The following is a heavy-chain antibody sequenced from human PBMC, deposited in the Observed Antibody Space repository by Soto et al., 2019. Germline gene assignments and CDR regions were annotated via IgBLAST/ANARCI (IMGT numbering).Heavy chain of an antibody. CDR3: ARSSGYDFGYYYYMDV. CDR2: IYYSGST. J-gene: IGHJ6*03. Sequence: SETLSLTCTVSGGSISSSSYYWGWIRQPPGKGLEWIGSIYYSGSTYYKPSLKSRVTISVDTSKNQFSLKLSSVTAADTAVYYCARSSGYDFGYYYYMDVWGKGTTVTVSS. CDR1: GGSISSSSYY. D-gene: IGHD5-12*01. V-gene: IGHV4-39*01.